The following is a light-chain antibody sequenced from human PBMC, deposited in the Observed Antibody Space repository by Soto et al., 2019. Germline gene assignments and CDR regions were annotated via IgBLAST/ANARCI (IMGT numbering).Light chain of an antibody. CDR1: SSDVGGYNY. CDR2: EVS. Sequence: QSALTQPASGSGSPGQSIAISCTGTSSDVGGYNYVSRYQQHPGKAPKLIICEVSNRPSGVSNRFSGSKSGSTASLTISGLKAEDEADYFCSSDTDSKTEVFGTGTEVAVL. V-gene: IGLV2-14*01. CDR3: SSDTDSKTEV. J-gene: IGLJ1*01.